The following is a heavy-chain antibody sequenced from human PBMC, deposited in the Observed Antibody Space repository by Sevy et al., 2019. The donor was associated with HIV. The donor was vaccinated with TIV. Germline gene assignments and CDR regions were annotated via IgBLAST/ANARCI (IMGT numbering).Heavy chain of an antibody. CDR2: IYHSGYS. J-gene: IGHJ4*02. CDR3: ARAIGTQVAGLYYFDY. Sequence: SETLSLTCAVSGYSISSDYYWGWIRQPPGKGLEWIGSIYHSGYSYYNPSLKSRVTISVDTSKNQFSLKLSSVTAADTAVYYSARAIGTQVAGLYYFDYWGQGTLVTVSS. CDR1: GYSISSDYY. D-gene: IGHD6-19*01. V-gene: IGHV4-38-2*01.